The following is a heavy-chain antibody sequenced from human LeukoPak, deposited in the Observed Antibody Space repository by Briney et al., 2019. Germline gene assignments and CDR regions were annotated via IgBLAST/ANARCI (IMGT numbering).Heavy chain of an antibody. Sequence: GGSLRLSCAASGFTFSNAWMSWVRQAPRKGLEWVGRIKSKTDGGTTDYAAPVKGRFTISRDDSKNTLYLQMNSLKTEDTAVYYCTTLPFLWFGEYYFDYWGQGTLVTVSS. D-gene: IGHD3-10*01. CDR1: GFTFSNAW. V-gene: IGHV3-15*01. J-gene: IGHJ4*02. CDR3: TTLPFLWFGEYYFDY. CDR2: IKSKTDGGTT.